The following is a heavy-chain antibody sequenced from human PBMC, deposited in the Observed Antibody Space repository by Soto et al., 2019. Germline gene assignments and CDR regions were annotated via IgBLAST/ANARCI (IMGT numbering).Heavy chain of an antibody. Sequence: PSETLSLTCTVSGGSISSGGYYWRWIRQHPGKGLEWIGYIYYSGSTYYNPSLKSRVTISVDTSKNQFSLKLSSVTAADTAVYYCAGGVRGATIYFDYWGQGTLVTVSS. CDR2: IYYSGST. J-gene: IGHJ4*02. CDR3: AGGVRGATIYFDY. V-gene: IGHV4-31*03. CDR1: GGSISSGGYY. D-gene: IGHD3-10*01.